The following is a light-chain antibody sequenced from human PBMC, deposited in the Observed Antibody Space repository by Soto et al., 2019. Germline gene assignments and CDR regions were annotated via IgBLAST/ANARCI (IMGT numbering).Light chain of an antibody. V-gene: IGKV3-11*01. Sequence: FLTQSPATLSLSPGERASLSCRASQSVTTYLAWYQQKPGQAPRLLIYDASTRATGIPARFSGSGSGTDFTITISSLEPEDFAVYYCQQRSNWPPIITFGPGTKLDL. CDR3: QQRSNWPPIIT. CDR2: DAS. J-gene: IGKJ3*01. CDR1: QSVTTY.